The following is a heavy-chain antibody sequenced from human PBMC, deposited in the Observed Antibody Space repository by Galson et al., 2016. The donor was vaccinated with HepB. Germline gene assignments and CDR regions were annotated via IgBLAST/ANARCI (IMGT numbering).Heavy chain of an antibody. V-gene: IGHV1-69*13. CDR2: ILPMFGTA. J-gene: IGHJ6*02. D-gene: IGHD2-21*02. CDR1: GGTFSSYA. CDR3: ARDSAYCGADCPTGTDV. Sequence: SVKVSCKASGGTFSSYAISWVRQAPGQGLEWMGGILPMFGTANHAQKFQGRVTITADESTSTVYMELSSLRSEDTAVYYCARDSAYCGADCPTGTDVWGQGTTVTVSS.